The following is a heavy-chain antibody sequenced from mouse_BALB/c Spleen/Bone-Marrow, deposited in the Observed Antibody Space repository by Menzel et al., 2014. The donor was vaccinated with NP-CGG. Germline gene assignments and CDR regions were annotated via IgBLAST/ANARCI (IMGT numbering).Heavy chain of an antibody. CDR2: ISPGSGST. Sequence: VQLQQSGAELMKPGASVKISCKATGYTFSNYWIEWIKQRPGHGLEWIGEISPGSGSTDYNENFKVKATFTADTSSNTAYMQLSSLTSEDSAVYYCARVIYWYFDVWGAGTTVTVSS. CDR1: GYTFSNYW. J-gene: IGHJ1*01. V-gene: IGHV1-9*01. CDR3: ARVIYWYFDV.